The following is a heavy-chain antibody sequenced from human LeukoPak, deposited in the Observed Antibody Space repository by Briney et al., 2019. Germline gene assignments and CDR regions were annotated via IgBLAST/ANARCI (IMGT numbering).Heavy chain of an antibody. J-gene: IGHJ6*03. V-gene: IGHV1-8*01. CDR3: GRLVTMVRGVITYYYYMDV. D-gene: IGHD3-10*01. Sequence: ASVKVSCKASGYTFTSYDINWVRQATGQGLEWMGWMNPNSGNTGYAQKFQGRVTMTRNTSISTAYMELSSLRSEDTAVYYCGRLVTMVRGVITYYYYMDVWGKGTTVTVSS. CDR1: GYTFTSYD. CDR2: MNPNSGNT.